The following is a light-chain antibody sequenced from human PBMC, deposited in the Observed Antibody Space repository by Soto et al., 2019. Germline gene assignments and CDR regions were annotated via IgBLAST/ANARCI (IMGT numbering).Light chain of an antibody. CDR2: EAS. Sequence: AIQLTQSPSSLSASVGDRVTITCRASQGISSALAWYQQKPGKAPKLLIYEASSLESGVPSRFSGDGSGTDFTLTISSLQPEDFATVYCQQFNSYPLTCGGGTKVEIK. CDR1: QGISSA. V-gene: IGKV1-13*02. CDR3: QQFNSYPLT. J-gene: IGKJ4*01.